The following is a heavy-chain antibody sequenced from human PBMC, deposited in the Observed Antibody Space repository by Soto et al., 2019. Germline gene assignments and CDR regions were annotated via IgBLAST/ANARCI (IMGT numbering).Heavy chain of an antibody. J-gene: IGHJ4*02. CDR2: INWNGGST. CDR1: GFTFSSYS. V-gene: IGHV3-20*04. D-gene: IGHD1-26*01. Sequence: GGSLRLSCAASGFTFSSYSMNWVRQAPGKGLEWVSSINWNGGSTGYADSVKGRFTISRDNAKNSLYLQMNSLRAEDTALYYCARARGSYNSYYFDYWGQGTLVTVSS. CDR3: ARARGSYNSYYFDY.